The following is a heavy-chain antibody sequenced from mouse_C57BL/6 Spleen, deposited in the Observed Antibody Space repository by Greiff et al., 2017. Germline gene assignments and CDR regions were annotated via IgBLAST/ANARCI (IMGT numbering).Heavy chain of an antibody. D-gene: IGHD2-2*01. J-gene: IGHJ4*01. CDR2: IYPGSGNT. CDR1: GYSFTSYY. V-gene: IGHV1-66*01. CDR3: ARGGYDDEDY. Sequence: QVQLKESGPELVKPGASVKISCKASGYSFTSYYIHWVKQRPGQGLEWIGWIYPGSGNTKYNEKFKGKATLTADTSSSTAYMQLSSLTSEDSAVYYCARGGYDDEDYWGQGTSVTVSS.